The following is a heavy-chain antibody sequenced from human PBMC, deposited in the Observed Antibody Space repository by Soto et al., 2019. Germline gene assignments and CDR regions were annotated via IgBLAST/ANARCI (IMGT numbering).Heavy chain of an antibody. V-gene: IGHV4-31*03. CDR1: GGSISSGGYY. D-gene: IGHD3-10*01. Sequence: SETLSLTCNVSGGSISSGGYYWTWIRQHPGKGLEWIGNIHHSGSTFYNPSLKSRVSISVDTSKNHFSLKLSSVTAADTAVYFCVRGVLSWGQGTLVTVSS. CDR3: VRGVLS. J-gene: IGHJ1*01. CDR2: IHHSGST.